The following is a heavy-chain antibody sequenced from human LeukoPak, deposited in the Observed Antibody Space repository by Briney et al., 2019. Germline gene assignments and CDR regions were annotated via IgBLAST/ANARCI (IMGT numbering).Heavy chain of an antibody. Sequence: SETLPLTCAVSGYSISSGYYWGWIRQPPGKGLEWIGSIYHSGSTYYNPSLKSRVTISVDTSKNQFSLKLSSVTAADTAVYYCARHTALERYNGYFDYWGQGTLVTVSS. D-gene: IGHD1-1*01. CDR2: IYHSGST. CDR1: GYSISSGYY. J-gene: IGHJ4*02. CDR3: ARHTALERYNGYFDY. V-gene: IGHV4-38-2*01.